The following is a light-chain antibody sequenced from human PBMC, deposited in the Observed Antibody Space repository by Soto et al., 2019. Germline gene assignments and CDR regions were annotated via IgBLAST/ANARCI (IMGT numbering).Light chain of an antibody. CDR1: SSDVGGYNY. V-gene: IGLV2-14*01. J-gene: IGLJ1*01. CDR2: ERS. CDR3: RSYTSSSPLV. Sequence: QSALTQPASVSGAPGQSITISCTGTSSDVGGYNYVSWYQQHPGKAPKLIIYERSNRPSGLSNCFSGSKSGTTASLTICGVQAEEAADYYWRSYTSSSPLVFGTGTKLTVL.